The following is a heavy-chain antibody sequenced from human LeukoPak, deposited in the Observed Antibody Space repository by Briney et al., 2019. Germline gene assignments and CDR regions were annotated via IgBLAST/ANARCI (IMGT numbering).Heavy chain of an antibody. V-gene: IGHV3-11*01. D-gene: IGHD2-21*02. CDR1: GFTFSDYY. CDR2: ISSSGSTI. J-gene: IGHJ4*02. Sequence: GGSLRLSCAASGFTFSDYYMSWIRQAPGKGLEWVSYISSSGSTIYYADSVKGRFTISRDNAKNSLYLQMNSLRAEDTAVYYCARARCGGDCYLPRFDYWGQGTLVTVSS. CDR3: ARARCGGDCYLPRFDY.